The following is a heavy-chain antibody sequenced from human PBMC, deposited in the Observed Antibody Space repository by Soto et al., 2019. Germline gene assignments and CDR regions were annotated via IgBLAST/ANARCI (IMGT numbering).Heavy chain of an antibody. D-gene: IGHD5-12*01. V-gene: IGHV1-18*01. CDR1: GYTFTSYG. Sequence: QVPLVQSGGEGKKPGASVKLSCTASGYTFTSYGISWVRQAPGQGLEWMGWISAYNGKTNYAQNVQGRVTMTAATSTRTAYMDRRSLRSDDTAVYYCARGGDVNYYHGMDVWGQGTTVTVSS. CDR3: ARGGDVNYYHGMDV. CDR2: ISAYNGKT. J-gene: IGHJ6*02.